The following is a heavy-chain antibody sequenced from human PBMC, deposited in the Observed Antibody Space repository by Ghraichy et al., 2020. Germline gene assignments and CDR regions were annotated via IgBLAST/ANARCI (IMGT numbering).Heavy chain of an antibody. V-gene: IGHV3-23*01. Sequence: GGSLRLSCAASGFTFSTYAMSWVRQAPGKGLEWVSGISGSAGSTYYADSVKGRFTISRDNSKNTLYLQMNSLRAEDTAVYYCANASQLMVKRDAFDMWGQGTMVTVSS. J-gene: IGHJ3*02. CDR3: ANASQLMVKRDAFDM. CDR2: ISGSAGST. D-gene: IGHD5-18*01. CDR1: GFTFSTYA.